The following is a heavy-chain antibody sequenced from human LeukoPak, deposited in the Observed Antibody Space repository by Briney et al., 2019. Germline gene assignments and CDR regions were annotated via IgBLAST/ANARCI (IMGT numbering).Heavy chain of an antibody. V-gene: IGHV3-48*04. Sequence: GGSLRLSCAASGFTFSSYWMHWVRQAPGKGLEWVSYIGTTTSTIYYADSVKGRLTISRDNAKNSLYLQMNSLRAEDTAVYYCARDRGYCRGTTCYAYYFDSWGQGTLVTVSS. CDR2: IGTTTSTI. J-gene: IGHJ4*02. CDR3: ARDRGYCRGTTCYAYYFDS. D-gene: IGHD2-2*01. CDR1: GFTFSSYW.